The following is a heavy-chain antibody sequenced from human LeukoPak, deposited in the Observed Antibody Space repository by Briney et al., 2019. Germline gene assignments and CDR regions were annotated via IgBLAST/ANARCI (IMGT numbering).Heavy chain of an antibody. Sequence: GGSLRLSCAPSVLPLIFYIINCVRQSTAWGLVCVSSICIIGSYIYYADSVTGRFTNSRDNAKNSMYLQMNSVRAEDTAVYYCARDIIVTGDYGDYYYYYYMDVWGKGTTVTVSS. CDR3: ARDIIVTGDYGDYYYYYYMDV. CDR1: VLPLIFYI. V-gene: IGHV3-21*01. D-gene: IGHD3-9*01. J-gene: IGHJ6*03. CDR2: ICIIGSYI.